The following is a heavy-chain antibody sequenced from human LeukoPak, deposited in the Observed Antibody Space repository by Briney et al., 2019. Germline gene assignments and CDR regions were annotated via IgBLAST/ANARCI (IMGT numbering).Heavy chain of an antibody. Sequence: PGGSLRLSCAASGFTFDDYTMHWVRQAPGKGLEWVSLISWDGGSTYYADSVKGRFTISRDNSKNSLYLQMNSLRTEDTALYYCAKDRVAGEGAYYFDYWGQGTLVTVSS. V-gene: IGHV3-43*01. J-gene: IGHJ4*02. CDR1: GFTFDDYT. CDR2: ISWDGGST. CDR3: AKDRVAGEGAYYFDY. D-gene: IGHD1-26*01.